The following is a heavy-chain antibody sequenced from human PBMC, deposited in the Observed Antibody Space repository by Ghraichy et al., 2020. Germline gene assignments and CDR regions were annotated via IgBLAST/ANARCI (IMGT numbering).Heavy chain of an antibody. D-gene: IGHD1-20*01. CDR1: SGSIDNYY. CDR3: ARTYNSFNAFDI. J-gene: IGHJ3*02. CDR2: IFRSGKS. V-gene: IGHV4-4*07. Sequence: SETLSLTCSVSSGSIDNYYWTWIRQPAGKGLEWIGRIFRSGKSNYNPSLKSRVTMSIDTSKNQFSLNMTSVTAADTALYYCARTYNSFNAFDIWGQGTMVTVSS.